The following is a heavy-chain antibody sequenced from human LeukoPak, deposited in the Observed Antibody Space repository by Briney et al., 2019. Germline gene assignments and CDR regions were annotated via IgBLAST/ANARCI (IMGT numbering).Heavy chain of an antibody. V-gene: IGHV4-59*01. CDR2: IYYSGST. CDR3: ARGTIAVAALFDY. Sequence: SETLSLTCSVSGGSISSYYWGWIRQPPGKGLEWIGYIYYSGSTNYNPSLKSRVTMSVDTSKNQFSLNLSSVTAADTAVYYCARGTIAVAALFDYWGQGTLVTVSS. J-gene: IGHJ4*02. D-gene: IGHD6-19*01. CDR1: GGSISSYY.